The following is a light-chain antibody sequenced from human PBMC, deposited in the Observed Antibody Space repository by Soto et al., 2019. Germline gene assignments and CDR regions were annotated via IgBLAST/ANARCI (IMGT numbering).Light chain of an antibody. J-gene: IGLJ3*02. V-gene: IGLV1-40*01. CDR3: QSYDNILSGPL. CDR1: GSNVGASYD. CDR2: KNN. Sequence: VLTQPPSVSGAPGQTITMSCTGSGSNVGASYDVHWYQVLPGAGPRLLTYKNNNRPSGVPDRFSGSKSGTSASLAITGLRAEDEADYYCQSYDNILSGPLFGGGTKVTVL.